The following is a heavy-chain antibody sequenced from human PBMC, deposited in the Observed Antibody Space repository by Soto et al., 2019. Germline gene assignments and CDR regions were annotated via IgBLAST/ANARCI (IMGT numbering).Heavy chain of an antibody. J-gene: IGHJ4*02. CDR1: GGSFSGYY. D-gene: IGHD3-10*01. CDR2: INHSGST. Sequence: SETLSLTCAVYGGSFSGYYWSWIRQPPGKGLEWIGEINHSGSTNYNPSLKSRVTISVDTSKNQFSLKLSSVTAADTAVYYCARGVIKRVRGVIGRKYYFDYWGQGTLVTVSS. CDR3: ARGVIKRVRGVIGRKYYFDY. V-gene: IGHV4-34*01.